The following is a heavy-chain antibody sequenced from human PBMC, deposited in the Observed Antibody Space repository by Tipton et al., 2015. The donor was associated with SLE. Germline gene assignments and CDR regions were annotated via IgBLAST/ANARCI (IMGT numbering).Heavy chain of an antibody. CDR3: VKSVVVVSPRDYYYYMDV. V-gene: IGHV4-4*09. CDR1: GASVSSFC. Sequence: TLSLTCTVSGASVSSFCWNWIRQPQGKGLEWIAWVCNSVSTNYDPSLKSRGTISVDMSKNQFSLRLSSVTAADTGVYYCVKSVVVVSPRDYYYYMDVWGKGTTVTVSS. D-gene: IGHD2-15*01. J-gene: IGHJ6*03. CDR2: VCNSVST.